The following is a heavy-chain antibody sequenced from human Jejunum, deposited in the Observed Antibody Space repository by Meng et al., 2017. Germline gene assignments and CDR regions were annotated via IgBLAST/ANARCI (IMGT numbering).Heavy chain of an antibody. J-gene: IGHJ4*02. CDR1: GDSITTNTY. CDR2: IDHRGSP. Sequence: QLQLQAAGPGLVKPSGTLFLTCTVSGDSITTNTYWSWVRQSPEKGLEWIGQIDHRGSPYYNPSLKSRVTMSVDKSKSQVSLQLTSVTAADTAVYYCAKHGGYYQHYWGQGTLVTVSS. CDR3: AKHGGYYQHY. V-gene: IGHV4-4*02. D-gene: IGHD3-22*01.